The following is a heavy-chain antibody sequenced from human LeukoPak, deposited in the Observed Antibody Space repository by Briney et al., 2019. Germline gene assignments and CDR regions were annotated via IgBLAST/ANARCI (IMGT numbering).Heavy chain of an antibody. CDR1: GYIFTSYY. CDR2: INPSGGST. J-gene: IGHJ4*02. Sequence: GASVKVSCKASGYIFTSYYIHWVRQAPGQGLEWMGIINPSGGSTGYAQKFQGRVTMTSDMSTSTVYMELSSLRSEDTAVYYCARGAPPNYYDSSGYLDYWGQGTLVTVSS. CDR3: ARGAPPNYYDSSGYLDY. V-gene: IGHV1-46*01. D-gene: IGHD3-22*01.